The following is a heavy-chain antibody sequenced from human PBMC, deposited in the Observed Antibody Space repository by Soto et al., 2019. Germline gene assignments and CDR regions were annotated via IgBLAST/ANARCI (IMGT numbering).Heavy chain of an antibody. V-gene: IGHV3-21*01. CDR3: ARDLGYYDSSGRRSAFDI. Sequence: EVQLVESGGGLVKPGGSLRLSCAASGFTFSSYSMNWVRQAPGKGLEWVSSISSSSSYIYYADSVKGRFTISRDNAKNSLYLQMNSLRDEDTAVYYCARDLGYYDSSGRRSAFDIWGQGTMVTVSS. J-gene: IGHJ3*02. D-gene: IGHD3-22*01. CDR2: ISSSSSYI. CDR1: GFTFSSYS.